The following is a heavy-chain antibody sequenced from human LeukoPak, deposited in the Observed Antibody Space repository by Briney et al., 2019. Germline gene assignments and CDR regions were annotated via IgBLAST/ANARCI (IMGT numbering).Heavy chain of an antibody. CDR1: GFIFSDYY. V-gene: IGHV3-11*04. D-gene: IGHD4-17*01. Sequence: GGSLRLSCAASGFIFSDYYMSWIRQAPGKGLEWVSYISSSGTTVNYADSVKGRFTISRDNSKNTLYLQMNSLRAEDTAVYYCAKETYTVTTYYFDYWGQGTLVTVSS. CDR2: ISSSGTTV. CDR3: AKETYTVTTYYFDY. J-gene: IGHJ4*02.